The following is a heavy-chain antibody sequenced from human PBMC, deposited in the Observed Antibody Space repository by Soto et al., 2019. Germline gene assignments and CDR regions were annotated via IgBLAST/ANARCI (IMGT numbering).Heavy chain of an antibody. CDR3: ARVGDSSSWYERDMDV. V-gene: IGHV3-48*02. CDR1: GFTFSNYA. CDR2: ISSSSSTI. D-gene: IGHD6-13*01. J-gene: IGHJ6*02. Sequence: GGSLRLSCAASGFTFSNYAMSWVRQAPGKGLEWVSYISSSSSTIYYADSVKGRFTISRDNAKNSLYLQMNSLRDEDTAVYYCARVGDSSSWYERDMDVWGQGTTVTVSS.